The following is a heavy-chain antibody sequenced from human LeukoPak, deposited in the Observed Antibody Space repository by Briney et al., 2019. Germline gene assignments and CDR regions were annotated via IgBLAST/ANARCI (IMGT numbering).Heavy chain of an antibody. CDR1: GFTFSNAW. D-gene: IGHD3-10*01. J-gene: IGHJ3*02. CDR2: IKSKTDGGTT. Sequence: PGGALRLSCAASGFTFSNAWMSWVRQAPGKGLEWVGRIKSKTDGGTTDYAAPVKGRCTISRDDSKSTLYLQMNSLKTEDTAVYYCTTVVLLWFGELSHAFDIWGQGTMVTVSS. V-gene: IGHV3-15*01. CDR3: TTVVLLWFGELSHAFDI.